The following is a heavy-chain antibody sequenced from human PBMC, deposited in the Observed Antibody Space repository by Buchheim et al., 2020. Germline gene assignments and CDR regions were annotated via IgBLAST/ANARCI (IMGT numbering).Heavy chain of an antibody. CDR3: ARGGIVLMVYAISYPFDY. Sequence: QVQLVQSGAEVKKPGASVKVSCKASGYTFTSYYMHWVRQAPGQGLEWMGIINPSGGSTSYAQKFQGRVTMTRDTSTSTVYLELSSLRSEDTAVYYCARGGIVLMVYAISYPFDYWGQGTL. J-gene: IGHJ4*02. CDR1: GYTFTSYY. CDR2: INPSGGST. V-gene: IGHV1-46*01. D-gene: IGHD2-8*01.